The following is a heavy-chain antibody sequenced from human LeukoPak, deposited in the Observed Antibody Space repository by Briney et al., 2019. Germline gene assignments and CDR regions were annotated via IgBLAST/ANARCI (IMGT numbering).Heavy chain of an antibody. Sequence: GGSLRLSCAASGFTFSSYSMNWVRQAPGKGLEWVSSISSSSSYIYYADSVKGRFTISRDNAKNSLYLQMNSLRAEDTAVYYCAREGGQGYCSSTSCRTYYYMDVWGKGTTVPVS. CDR2: ISSSSSYI. D-gene: IGHD2-2*01. J-gene: IGHJ6*03. V-gene: IGHV3-21*01. CDR1: GFTFSSYS. CDR3: AREGGQGYCSSTSCRTYYYMDV.